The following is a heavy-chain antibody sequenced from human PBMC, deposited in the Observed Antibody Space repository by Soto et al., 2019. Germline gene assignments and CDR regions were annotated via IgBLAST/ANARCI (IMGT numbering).Heavy chain of an antibody. CDR2: IIPVLGTT. CDR1: GGTFTSHA. J-gene: IGHJ4*02. V-gene: IGHV1-69*01. Sequence: QVQLVQSGAEVKKPGSSLKVSCTASGGTFTSHAINWVRQAPGQGLEWMGGIIPVLGTTNYAQKFQGRLAITADESTNTVYLELSSLRSEDTAVFYCAREIRRSGPRTFFDSWGQGTLVIVSS. CDR3: AREIRRSGPRTFFDS. D-gene: IGHD3-10*01.